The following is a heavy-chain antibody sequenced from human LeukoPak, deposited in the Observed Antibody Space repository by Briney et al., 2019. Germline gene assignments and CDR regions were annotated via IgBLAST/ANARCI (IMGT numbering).Heavy chain of an antibody. Sequence: SGGSLRLSCAASGFTFSTFAMIWVRQPPGKGLEWVSSIFPSSDEIHYADSVRGRFTISRDNSRNTLSLQMNSLRAEDTAIYYCATYRQVLLPFEAWGQGTLVTVSS. CDR2: IFPSSDEI. CDR3: ATYRQVLLPFEA. V-gene: IGHV3-23*01. CDR1: GFTFSTFA. J-gene: IGHJ5*02. D-gene: IGHD5-12*01.